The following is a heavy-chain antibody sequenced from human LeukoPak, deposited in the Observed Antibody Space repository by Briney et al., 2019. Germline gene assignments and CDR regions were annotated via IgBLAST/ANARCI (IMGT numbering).Heavy chain of an antibody. V-gene: IGHV4-4*02. CDR3: TRNGYYSPDS. Sequence: SETLSLTCAVSGASINNNNWWSWVRQSPEKGLEWFGEIHHTGNTNYNPSLKSRATISIDKSKNQFSLELNSVTAADTAVYYCTRNGYYSPDSWGQGTLVTVSS. D-gene: IGHD3-22*01. CDR1: GASINNNNW. J-gene: IGHJ4*02. CDR2: IHHTGNT.